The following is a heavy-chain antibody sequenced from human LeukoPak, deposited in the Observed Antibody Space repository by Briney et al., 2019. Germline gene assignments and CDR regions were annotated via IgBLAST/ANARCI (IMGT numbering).Heavy chain of an antibody. CDR1: GYTFTSYD. J-gene: IGHJ4*02. CDR3: ARSIVGVRKRNDY. V-gene: IGHV1-8*01. CDR2: MNPNSGHT. D-gene: IGHD1-26*01. Sequence: GASVKVSCKASGYTFTSYDMIWVRQASGQGLEWMVWMNPNSGHTGCAQKFQGRLTMTRTPSISPAYMELTSLTSEDSAVYYCARSIVGVRKRNDYWGQGTLVTVSS.